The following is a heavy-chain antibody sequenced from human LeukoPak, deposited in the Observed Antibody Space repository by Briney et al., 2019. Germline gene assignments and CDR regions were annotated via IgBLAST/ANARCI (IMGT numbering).Heavy chain of an antibody. CDR2: IWYDGSNK. Sequence: PGGSLRLSCTASGFTFSFYGMHWVRQAPGKGLEWVAVIWYDGSNKYYADSVKGRFTISRDNSQNTLYLQMNSLRAEDTAVYYCAKDDEAIDVLRGFFDIWGQGTMVTVSS. D-gene: IGHD2-21*01. CDR3: AKDDEAIDVLRGFFDI. V-gene: IGHV3-33*06. CDR1: GFTFSFYG. J-gene: IGHJ3*02.